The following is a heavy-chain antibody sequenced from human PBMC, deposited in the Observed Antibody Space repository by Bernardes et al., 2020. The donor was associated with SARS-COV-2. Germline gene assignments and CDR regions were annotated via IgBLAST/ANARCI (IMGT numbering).Heavy chain of an antibody. Sequence: GGSLRLSCAASGFTFSSYAMHWVRQAPGKGLEYVSAISSNGGSTYYANSVKGRFTISRDNSKNTLYLQMGSLRAEDMAVYYCARDKSIGYYDFWSGYYYGMDVWGQGTTVTVSS. CDR1: GFTFSSYA. CDR2: ISSNGGST. CDR3: ARDKSIGYYDFWSGYYYGMDV. D-gene: IGHD3-3*01. J-gene: IGHJ6*02. V-gene: IGHV3-64*01.